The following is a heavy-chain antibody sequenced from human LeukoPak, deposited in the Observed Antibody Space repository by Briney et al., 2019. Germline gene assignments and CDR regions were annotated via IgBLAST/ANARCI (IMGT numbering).Heavy chain of an antibody. CDR1: GYTFSSYG. J-gene: IGHJ4*02. Sequence: ASVKVSCKASGYTFSSYGISWVRQAPGQGLEWMGWISTYNGNRNYAQKLQGGVTMTTDTSTSTAYMELRSLTSADTAMYYCARGTYYDYWGQGTLVTVSS. CDR2: ISTYNGNR. CDR3: ARGTYYDY. V-gene: IGHV1-18*01. D-gene: IGHD2-21*01.